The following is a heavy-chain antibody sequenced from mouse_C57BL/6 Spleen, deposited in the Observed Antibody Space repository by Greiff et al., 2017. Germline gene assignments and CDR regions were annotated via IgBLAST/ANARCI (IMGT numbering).Heavy chain of an antibody. Sequence: QVQLQQPGAELVKPGASVKMSCKASGYTFTSYWITWVKQRPGQGLEWIGDIYPGSGSTNYNEKFKSKATLTVDTSSSTAYMQLISLTSEDSAVYYCARGNGYHWYFDVWGTGTTVTVSS. CDR1: GYTFTSYW. D-gene: IGHD2-2*01. CDR3: ARGNGYHWYFDV. CDR2: IYPGSGST. J-gene: IGHJ1*03. V-gene: IGHV1-55*01.